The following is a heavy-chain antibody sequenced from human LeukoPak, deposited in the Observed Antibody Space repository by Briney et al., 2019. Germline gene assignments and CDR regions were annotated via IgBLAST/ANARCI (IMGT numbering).Heavy chain of an antibody. Sequence: PGGSLRLSCAASGFTFSSYWMSWVRQAPGKGLEWVANIKQDGSEKYYVDSVKGRFTISRDNAKNSLYLQMNSLRAEDTAVYYCARYRSESQADYRPYYFDYWGQGTLVTVSS. CDR2: IKQDGSEK. CDR1: GFTFSSYW. J-gene: IGHJ4*02. V-gene: IGHV3-7*01. CDR3: ARYRSESQADYRPYYFDY. D-gene: IGHD4-11*01.